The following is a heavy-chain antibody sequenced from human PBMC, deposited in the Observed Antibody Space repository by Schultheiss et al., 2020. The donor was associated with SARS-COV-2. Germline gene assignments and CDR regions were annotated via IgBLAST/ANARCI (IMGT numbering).Heavy chain of an antibody. CDR2: INHSGST. Sequence: SETLSLTCTVSGGSISSYYWSWIRQPPGKGLEWIGEINHSGSTNYNPSLKSRVTISVDTSKNQFSLKLSSVTAADTAVYYCARPSTLTYDSSGYYSHWFDPWGQGTLVTVSS. J-gene: IGHJ5*02. CDR3: ARPSTLTYDSSGYYSHWFDP. CDR1: GGSISSYY. V-gene: IGHV4-34*01. D-gene: IGHD3-22*01.